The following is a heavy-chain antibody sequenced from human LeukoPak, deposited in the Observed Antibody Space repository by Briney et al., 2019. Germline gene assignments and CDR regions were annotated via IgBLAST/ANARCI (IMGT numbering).Heavy chain of an antibody. CDR3: ARDNVRSDYYDSSGYLLFAFDY. D-gene: IGHD3-22*01. CDR1: GFTFSSYW. J-gene: IGHJ4*02. V-gene: IGHV3-74*01. CDR2: INGDGSIT. Sequence: GGSLRLSCAASGFTFSSYWIHWVRQAPGKGLVWVSRINGDGSITNYADSVKGRFTISRDNAKNSLYLQMNSLRAEDTAVYYCARDNVRSDYYDSSGYLLFAFDYWGQGTLVTVSS.